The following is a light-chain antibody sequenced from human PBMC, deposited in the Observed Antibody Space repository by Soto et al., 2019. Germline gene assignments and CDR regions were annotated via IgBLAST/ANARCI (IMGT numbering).Light chain of an antibody. V-gene: IGKV1-5*03. CDR1: QSISSW. Sequence: DIQMTQSPSTLSASVGDRVTITCRASQSISSWLAWYQQKPGKAPKLLIYKASSLESGVPSRFSGSGSGTEFTLTISSLQPDEFATYYCQQYNSYPWTFGQGTKLEI. CDR3: QQYNSYPWT. J-gene: IGKJ2*02. CDR2: KAS.